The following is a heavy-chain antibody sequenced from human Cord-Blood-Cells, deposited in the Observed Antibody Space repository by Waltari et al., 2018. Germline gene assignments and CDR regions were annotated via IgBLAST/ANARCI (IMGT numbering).Heavy chain of an antibody. CDR2: INPNSGGT. Sequence: QVQLVQSGAEVKKPGASVTVSCKASGYTFTGYYMHWVRHAPGQGLEGMGWINPNSGGTNYAQKFQGRVTMTRDTSISTAYMELSRLRSDDTAVYYCARGVGREPLYYFDYWGQGTLVTVSS. J-gene: IGHJ4*02. CDR3: ARGVGREPLYYFDY. D-gene: IGHD1-26*01. V-gene: IGHV1-2*02. CDR1: GYTFTGYY.